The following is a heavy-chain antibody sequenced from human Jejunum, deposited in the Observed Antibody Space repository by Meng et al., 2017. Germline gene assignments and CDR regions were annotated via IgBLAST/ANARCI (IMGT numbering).Heavy chain of an antibody. CDR3: ARGELLWDY. CDR2: MDYRGST. J-gene: IGHJ4*02. Sequence: QVRLQEAGPGLVKPSQALSRTCTVYGDSISSGEYFWSWIRQPPGKGLDWIGYMDYRGSTFYNPSLKSRVTISVDTSKNQFSLKLSSVTAADTAVYFCARGELLWDYWGQGTLVTVSS. V-gene: IGHV4-30-4*01. D-gene: IGHD2-2*01. CDR1: GDSISSGEYF.